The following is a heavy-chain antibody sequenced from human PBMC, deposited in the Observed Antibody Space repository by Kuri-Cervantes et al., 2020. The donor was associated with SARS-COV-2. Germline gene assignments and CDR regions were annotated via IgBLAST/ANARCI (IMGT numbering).Heavy chain of an antibody. V-gene: IGHV3-11*06. D-gene: IGHD3-16*01. CDR3: ARDLGGPRFGGMDV. CDR2: ISSSSSYT. J-gene: IGHJ6*02. CDR1: GFTFSDYY. Sequence: GGSLRLSCAASGFTFSDYYMSWIRQAPGKGLEWVSYISSSSSYTNYADSVKGRFTISRENAKNSLYLQMNSLRAGDTAVYYCARDLGGPRFGGMDVWGQGTTVTVSS.